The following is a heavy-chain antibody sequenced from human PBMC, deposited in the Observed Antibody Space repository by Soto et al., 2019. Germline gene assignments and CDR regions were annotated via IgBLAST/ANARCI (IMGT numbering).Heavy chain of an antibody. V-gene: IGHV4-30-4*01. CDR2: IYHSGST. CDR3: VRERPDGARLDP. J-gene: IGHJ5*02. Sequence: QVQLQESGPGRVKPSQTLSLTCTVSGGSISSGDYYWIWIRQPPGKGMEWIGYIYHSGSTYYDQSLQSRVNISVTTSKNQFSLTLSSVTAAYKAVYYCVRERPDGARLDPWGQGTMVTVSS. CDR1: GGSISSGDYY. D-gene: IGHD6-6*01.